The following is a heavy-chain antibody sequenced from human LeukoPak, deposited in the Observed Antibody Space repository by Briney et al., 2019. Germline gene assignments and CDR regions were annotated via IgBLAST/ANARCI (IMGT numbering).Heavy chain of an antibody. CDR3: ARAYSLLAYCGGDCYSAFRY. D-gene: IGHD2-21*02. V-gene: IGHV3-21*01. Sequence: GGSLRLSCAASGFTFSSYSMNWVRQAPGKGLEWVSSISGSSYYIYYADSVKGRFTISRDNAKNSLYLQMNSLRAEDTAVYYCARAYSLLAYCGGDCYSAFRYWGQGTLVTVSS. CDR1: GFTFSSYS. CDR2: ISGSSYYI. J-gene: IGHJ4*02.